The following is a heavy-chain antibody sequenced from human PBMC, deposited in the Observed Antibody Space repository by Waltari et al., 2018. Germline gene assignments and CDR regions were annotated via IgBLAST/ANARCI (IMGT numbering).Heavy chain of an antibody. CDR3: VRLEDCTGPGGNCYSGAPFAVDV. J-gene: IGHJ6*02. Sequence: QVHLQQWGAGLLRPSEPLSLICAVYGGSLRGYYWGWIRQPTGKGLEWIGEINHSPNSNYNPSLRSRVHMSIDTSQNQFSLQLTSVTAADTGVYYCVRLEDCTGPGGNCYSGAPFAVDVWGQGTTVTVPS. CDR1: GGSLRGYY. CDR2: INHSPNS. V-gene: IGHV4-34*01. D-gene: IGHD2-8*02.